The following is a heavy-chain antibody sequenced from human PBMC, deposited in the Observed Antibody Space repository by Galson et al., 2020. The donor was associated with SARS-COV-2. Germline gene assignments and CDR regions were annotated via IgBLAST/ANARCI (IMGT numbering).Heavy chain of an antibody. Sequence: SQTLSLTCAVYGGSFSGYYWSWIRQPPGKGLEWIGEINHSGSTNYNPSLKSRVTISVDTSKNQFSLKLSSVTAADTAVYYCARGPGYDTPYWGQGTLVTVSS. V-gene: IGHV4-34*01. D-gene: IGHD5-12*01. CDR1: GGSFSGYY. CDR2: INHSGST. CDR3: ARGPGYDTPY. J-gene: IGHJ4*02.